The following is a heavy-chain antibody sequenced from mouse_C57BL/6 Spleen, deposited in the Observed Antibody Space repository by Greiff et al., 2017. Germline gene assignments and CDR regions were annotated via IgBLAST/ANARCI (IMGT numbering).Heavy chain of an antibody. Sequence: EVKLMESGEGLVKPGGSLKLSCAASGFTFSSYAMSWVRQTPEKRLEWVAYISSGGDYIYYADTVKGRFTISRDNARNTLYLQMSSLKSEDTAMYYCTRDPGSYFDYWGQGTTLTVSS. V-gene: IGHV5-9-1*02. J-gene: IGHJ2*01. CDR1: GFTFSSYA. CDR3: TRDPGSYFDY. CDR2: ISSGGDYI.